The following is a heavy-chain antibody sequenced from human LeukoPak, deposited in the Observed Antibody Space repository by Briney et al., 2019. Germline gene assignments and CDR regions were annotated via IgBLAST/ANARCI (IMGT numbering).Heavy chain of an antibody. CDR1: GFTYSNSA. Sequence: PGGSLRLSCAASGFTYSNSAMTWVRQAPGKGLEWVSVISGSGGNTYYAESVKGRFTISRDNSKNTLYLQMNSLRAEDTAVYYCANGDNGCHVRLAYWG. CDR2: ISGSGGNT. CDR3: ANGDNGCHVRLAY. V-gene: IGHV3-23*01. D-gene: IGHD4-17*01. J-gene: IGHJ4*01.